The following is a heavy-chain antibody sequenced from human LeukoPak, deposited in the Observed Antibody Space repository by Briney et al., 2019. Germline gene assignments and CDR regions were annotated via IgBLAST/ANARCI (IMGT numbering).Heavy chain of an antibody. CDR2: IYTSGTT. J-gene: IGHJ3*02. Sequence: SETLSLTCTVSGASITSGSYYWNWIRQPAGKTLEWIGRIYTSGTTSYNPSLKSRVTISLDASKNQFSLKLSSVTAADTAVYYCARDPPGMYNSPSAFNIWGQGTMVTVSS. CDR1: GASITSGSYY. CDR3: ARDPPGMYNSPSAFNI. D-gene: IGHD6-6*01. V-gene: IGHV4-61*02.